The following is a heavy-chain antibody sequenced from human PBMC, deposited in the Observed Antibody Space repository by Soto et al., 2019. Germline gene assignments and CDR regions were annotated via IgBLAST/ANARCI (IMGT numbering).Heavy chain of an antibody. CDR1: GFTFSSYA. J-gene: IGHJ6*03. V-gene: IGHV3-23*01. CDR2: ISGSGGST. CDR3: AKRAAAGANWYYYYYMDV. Sequence: GVSLRLSCAASGFTFSSYAMSWVRQAPGKGLEWVSAISGSGGSTYYADSVKGRFTISRDNSKNTLYLQMNSLRAEDTAVYYCAKRAAAGANWYYYYYMDVWGKGTTVTVSS. D-gene: IGHD6-13*01.